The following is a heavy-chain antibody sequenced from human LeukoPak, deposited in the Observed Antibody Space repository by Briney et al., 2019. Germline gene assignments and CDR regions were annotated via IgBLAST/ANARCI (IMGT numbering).Heavy chain of an antibody. V-gene: IGHV1-24*01. D-gene: IGHD3-16*01. CDR1: GNSLTELS. J-gene: IGHJ5*02. CDR3: ARAIINWGGVWFDP. CDR2: FGPEDGEGET. Sequence: ASVKVSCKVSGNSLTELSMHWVRQAPGKGLEWMGCFGPEDGEGETIYAQRFQGRVTMTEDTSTSTAYMELSSLRSEDTAVYYCARAIINWGGVWFDPWGQGTLVTVSS.